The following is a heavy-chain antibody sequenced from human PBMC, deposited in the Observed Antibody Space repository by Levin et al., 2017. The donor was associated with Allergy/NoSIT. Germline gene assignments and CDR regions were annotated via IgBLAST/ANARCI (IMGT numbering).Heavy chain of an antibody. V-gene: IGHV7-4-1*02. CDR1: GYTFTTYA. J-gene: IGHJ4*02. CDR3: ARERGHCSSTSCYDFDY. CDR2: INTNTGNP. D-gene: IGHD2-2*01. Sequence: ASVKVSCKASGYTFTTYAVNWVRQVPGQGLEWMGYINTNTGNPTYAQGFTGRFVFSLDTSLSAAYLQISSLKPEDTAVYYCARERGHCSSTSCYDFDYWGQGTLVTVSS.